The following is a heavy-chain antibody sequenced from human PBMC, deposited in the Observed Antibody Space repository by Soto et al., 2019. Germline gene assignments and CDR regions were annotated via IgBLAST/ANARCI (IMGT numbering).Heavy chain of an antibody. D-gene: IGHD3-10*01. CDR1: GFTFSSYA. CDR3: AKDGVLLLFGDQYSNWFDP. V-gene: IGHV3-23*01. CDR2: ISGSGGST. J-gene: IGHJ5*02. Sequence: EVQLLESGGGLVQPGGSLRLSCAASGFTFSSYAMSWVRQAPGKGLEWVSAISGSGGSTYYADSVKGRFTISRDNSKNTLYLQMNSLRAEDTAVYYCAKDGVLLLFGDQYSNWFDPWGQGTLVTVSS.